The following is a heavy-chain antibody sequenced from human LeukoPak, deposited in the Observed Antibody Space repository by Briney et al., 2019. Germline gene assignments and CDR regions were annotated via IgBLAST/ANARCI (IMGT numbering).Heavy chain of an antibody. CDR3: AKDRYCSSTSCYGAIDY. Sequence: GASLRLSCAASGFTFSSYAMSWVRQAPGKGLEWVSVISDSGGSTYYTDSVKGRFTISRDNSKNTLYLQMNSLTAEDTAVYYCAKDRYCSSTSCYGAIDYWGQGTLVTVSS. CDR1: GFTFSSYA. V-gene: IGHV3-23*01. CDR2: ISDSGGST. J-gene: IGHJ4*02. D-gene: IGHD2-2*01.